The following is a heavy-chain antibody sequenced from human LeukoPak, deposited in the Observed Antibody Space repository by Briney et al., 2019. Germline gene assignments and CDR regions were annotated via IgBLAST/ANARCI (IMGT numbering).Heavy chain of an antibody. J-gene: IGHJ4*02. CDR3: ARDSPYYYDSSGYSPHYFDY. CDR2: IKQDESER. D-gene: IGHD3-22*01. V-gene: IGHV3-7*01. CDR1: GFSFSSYW. Sequence: PGGSLRLSCEGSGFSFSSYWMTWVRQSPGKGPEWVANIKQDESERYTVDSVKGRFTISRDNAKNSVYLHMNSLRAEDTALYYCARDSPYYYDSSGYSPHYFDYWGQGTLVTVSS.